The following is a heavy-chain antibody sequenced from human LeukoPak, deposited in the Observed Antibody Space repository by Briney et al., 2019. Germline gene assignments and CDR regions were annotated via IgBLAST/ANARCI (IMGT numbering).Heavy chain of an antibody. CDR1: GGSISSSSYY. D-gene: IGHD4-17*01. V-gene: IGHV4-39*07. Sequence: SETLSLTCTVSGGSISSSSYYWGWIRQPPGKGLEWIGEINHSGSTNYNPSLKSRVTISVETSKNQFSLKLSSVTAADTAVYYCARARTVTTFRRYYFDYWGQGTLVTVSS. CDR2: INHSGST. CDR3: ARARTVTTFRRYYFDY. J-gene: IGHJ4*02.